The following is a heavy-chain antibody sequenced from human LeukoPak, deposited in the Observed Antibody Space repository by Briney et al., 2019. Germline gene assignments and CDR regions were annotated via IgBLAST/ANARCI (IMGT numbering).Heavy chain of an antibody. Sequence: PGGSLRLSCAASGFTFSTYAMSWVRQAPGAGLDWVSSITDSGGSTYYADSVKGRFTISRDNSKNTLYLQMNSLRAEDTAVYYCTTSGNYFGDYWGQGTPVTGSS. D-gene: IGHD1-26*01. CDR1: GFTFSTYA. J-gene: IGHJ4*02. CDR3: TTSGNYFGDY. V-gene: IGHV3-23*01. CDR2: ITDSGGST.